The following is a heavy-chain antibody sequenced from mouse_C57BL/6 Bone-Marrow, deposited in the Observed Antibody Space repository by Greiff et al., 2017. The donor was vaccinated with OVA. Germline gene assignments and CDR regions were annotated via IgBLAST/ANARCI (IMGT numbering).Heavy chain of an antibody. CDR3: ARWKYYYGSSYGDY. CDR2: MYPGDGDT. Sequence: QVQLKQSGTERGKPGATGKISCKASGDAFRSGGMNGGKQRQGKGVEWIGRMYPGDGDTNYNGKFKGKATLTADKSSSTAYMQLSSLTSEDSAVYFCARWKYYYGSSYGDYWGQGTTLTVSS. D-gene: IGHD1-1*01. J-gene: IGHJ2*01. CDR1: GDAFRSGG. V-gene: IGHV1-82*01.